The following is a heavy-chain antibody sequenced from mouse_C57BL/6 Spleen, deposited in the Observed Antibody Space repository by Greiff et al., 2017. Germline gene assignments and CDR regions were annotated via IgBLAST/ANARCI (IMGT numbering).Heavy chain of an antibody. J-gene: IGHJ2*01. CDR2: IDPSDSET. Sequence: QVQQQQPGAELVRPGSSVKLSCKASGYTFTSYWMHWVKQRPIQGLEWIGNIDPSDSETHYNQKFKDKATLTVDKSSSTAYMQLSSLTSEDSAVYYCAREASYYYGSSPYFDYWGQGTTLTVSS. CDR1: GYTFTSYW. D-gene: IGHD1-1*01. V-gene: IGHV1-52*01. CDR3: AREASYYYGSSPYFDY.